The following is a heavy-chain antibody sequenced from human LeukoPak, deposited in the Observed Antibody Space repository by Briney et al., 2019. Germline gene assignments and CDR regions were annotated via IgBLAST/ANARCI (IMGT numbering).Heavy chain of an antibody. Sequence: ASVKVTCKASGYTFTSYGISWVRQAPGQGLEGMGWISAYNGNTNYAQKLHGRVTMTTDTSTSTAYMELRSLRSDDTAVYYCARLDCSGWYQRTWFDPWGQGTLVTVSS. D-gene: IGHD6-19*01. CDR1: GYTFTSYG. V-gene: IGHV1-18*01. CDR2: ISAYNGNT. J-gene: IGHJ5*02. CDR3: ARLDCSGWYQRTWFDP.